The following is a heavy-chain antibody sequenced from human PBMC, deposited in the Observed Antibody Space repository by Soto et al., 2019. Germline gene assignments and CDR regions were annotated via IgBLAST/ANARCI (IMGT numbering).Heavy chain of an antibody. CDR3: ARASTTVTTLDY. J-gene: IGHJ4*02. CDR2: IYHSGST. CDR1: GGSISRGGYS. V-gene: IGHV4-30-2*01. Sequence: SETLSLTCAVSGGSISRGGYSWSWIRQPPGKGLEWIGYIYHSGSTYYNPSLKSRVTISVDRSKNQFSLKLSSVTAADTAVYYCARASTTVTTLDYWGQGTLVTVSS. D-gene: IGHD4-17*01.